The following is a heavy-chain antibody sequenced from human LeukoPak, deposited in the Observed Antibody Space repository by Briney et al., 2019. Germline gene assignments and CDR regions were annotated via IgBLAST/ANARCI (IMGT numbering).Heavy chain of an antibody. CDR3: ARGPRGYSYGYGLAYYYYMDV. CDR2: INHSGST. J-gene: IGHJ6*03. CDR1: GGSFSGYY. D-gene: IGHD5-18*01. V-gene: IGHV4-34*01. Sequence: SETLSLTCAVYGGSFSGYYWSWIRQPPGKGLEWIGEINHSGSTNYNPSLKSRVTISVDTSKNQFSLKLSSVTAADTAVYYCARGPRGYSYGYGLAYYYYMDVWGKGTTVTVSS.